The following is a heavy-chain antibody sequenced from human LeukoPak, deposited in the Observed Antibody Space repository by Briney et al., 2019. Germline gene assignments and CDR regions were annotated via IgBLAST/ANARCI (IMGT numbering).Heavy chain of an antibody. D-gene: IGHD3-9*01. Sequence: GGSLRLSCAASGFTFSSYGMHWVRQAPGKGLEWVAVISYDGSNKYYADSVKGRFTISRDNSKNTLYLQMNSLRAEDTAVYYCAKDPSYYDILTGYYNPYFDYWGQGTLVTVSS. J-gene: IGHJ4*02. CDR2: ISYDGSNK. CDR3: AKDPSYYDILTGYYNPYFDY. CDR1: GFTFSSYG. V-gene: IGHV3-30*18.